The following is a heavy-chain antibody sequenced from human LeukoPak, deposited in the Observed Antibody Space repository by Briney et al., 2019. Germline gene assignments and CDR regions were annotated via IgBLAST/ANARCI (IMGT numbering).Heavy chain of an antibody. D-gene: IGHD3-22*01. J-gene: IGHJ4*02. Sequence: SETLSLTCTVSGGSISSYYWSWIRQPPGKGLEWIGYIYYSGSTNYNPSLKSRVTISVDTSKNQFSLKLSSVTAADTAMYYCARSVSGDRPMDYWGQGPLVTVSS. V-gene: IGHV4-59*01. CDR3: ARSVSGDRPMDY. CDR1: GGSISSYY. CDR2: IYYSGST.